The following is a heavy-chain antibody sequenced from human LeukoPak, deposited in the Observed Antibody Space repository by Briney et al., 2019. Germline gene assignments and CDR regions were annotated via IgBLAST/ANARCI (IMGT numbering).Heavy chain of an antibody. V-gene: IGHV4-59*12. Sequence: SETLSLTCTVSYGSISSYWSWIRQPPGKGLEWIGYIYYSGSTKYNPSLKSRVTISVDTSRNQFSLNLSSVTAADTAVYYCARDYYDEDYYYYYGMDVWGQGTTVTVSS. D-gene: IGHD3-22*01. CDR2: IYYSGST. J-gene: IGHJ6*02. CDR3: ARDYYDEDYYYYYGMDV. CDR1: YGSISSY.